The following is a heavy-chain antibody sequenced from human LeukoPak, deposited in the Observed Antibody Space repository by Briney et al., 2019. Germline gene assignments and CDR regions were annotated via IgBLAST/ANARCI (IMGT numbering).Heavy chain of an antibody. J-gene: IGHJ2*01. V-gene: IGHV4-61*01. D-gene: IGHD3-10*01. CDR2: IYYSGIT. Sequence: PSETLSLTCSVSGGSVSSGSYYWSWIRQPPGKGLEWIGDIYYSGITNYNPSLKSRVTISVDTSKNQFSVKLTSVTAADTAMYYCVREAGERYYGSGSPVSYWYFDLWGRGTLVTVSS. CDR1: GGSVSSGSYY. CDR3: VREAGERYYGSGSPVSYWYFDL.